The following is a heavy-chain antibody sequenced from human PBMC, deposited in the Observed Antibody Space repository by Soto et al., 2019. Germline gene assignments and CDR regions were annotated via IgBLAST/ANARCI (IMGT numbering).Heavy chain of an antibody. CDR2: IYYSGST. J-gene: IGHJ3*02. CDR3: ARGSRGYCSGGSCYRFAFDI. Sequence: LSLTCTVSGGSISSYYWSWIRQPPGKGLEWIGYIYYSGSTNYNPSLKSRVTISVDTSKNQFSLKLSSVTAADTAMYYCARGSRGYCSGGSCYRFAFDIWGQGTMVTVS. CDR1: GGSISSYY. D-gene: IGHD2-15*01. V-gene: IGHV4-59*01.